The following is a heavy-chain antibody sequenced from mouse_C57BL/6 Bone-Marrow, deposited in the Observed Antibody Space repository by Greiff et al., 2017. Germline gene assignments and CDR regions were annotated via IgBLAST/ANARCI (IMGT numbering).Heavy chain of an antibody. J-gene: IGHJ3*01. CDR2: IYPGSGST. CDR1: GYTFTSYW. D-gene: IGHD1-1*01. Sequence: QVQLQQPGAELVKPGASVKMSCKASGYTFTSYWITWVKQRPGQGLEWIGDIYPGSGSTNYNEKFKSKATLTVDTSSSTAYMQLSSLTSEDSAVYYCARGYYYGSSPLAYWGQGTLVTVSA. CDR3: ARGYYYGSSPLAY. V-gene: IGHV1-55*01.